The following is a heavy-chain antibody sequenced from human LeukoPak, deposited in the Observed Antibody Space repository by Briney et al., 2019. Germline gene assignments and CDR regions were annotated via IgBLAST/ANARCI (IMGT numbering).Heavy chain of an antibody. CDR3: ARDPYSGNYGNDYYYYMDV. CDR2: ITSSSSYI. D-gene: IGHD1-26*01. V-gene: IGHV3-21*06. CDR1: GFTFSTYN. J-gene: IGHJ6*03. Sequence: SGGSLRLSCAASGFTFSTYNMNWVRHAPGKGLEWISSITSSSSYIYYADSVKGRFTISRDNAKNSLYLQMNSLSPDDTAVYFCARDPYSGNYGNDYYYYMDVWGKGTTVTISS.